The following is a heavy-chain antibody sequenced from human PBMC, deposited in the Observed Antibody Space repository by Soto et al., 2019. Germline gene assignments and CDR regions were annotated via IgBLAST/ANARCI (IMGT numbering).Heavy chain of an antibody. J-gene: IGHJ6*02. V-gene: IGHV4-4*02. Sequence: PSETLSLTCAVSGGSISSSNWWSWVRQPPGKGLEWIGEIYHSGSTNYNPSLKSRVTISVDKSKNQFSLKLSSVTAADTAVYYCARSEQQLGLYYYYGMDVWGQGTTVTVSS. CDR1: GGSISSSNW. D-gene: IGHD6-13*01. CDR2: IYHSGST. CDR3: ARSEQQLGLYYYYGMDV.